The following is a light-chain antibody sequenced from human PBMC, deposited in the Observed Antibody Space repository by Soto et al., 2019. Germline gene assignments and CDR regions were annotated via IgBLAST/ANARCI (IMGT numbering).Light chain of an antibody. CDR3: QQYGSSPWT. CDR2: GAS. Sequence: ETVMTQSPATLSVSPGKRVTLSCRASQSVSSSLAWYQQKPGQAPRLLIYGASTRATGIPARFSGRGSGTEFTLTISTLQSEDFAVYYCQQYGSSPWTFGQGTKV. J-gene: IGKJ1*01. CDR1: QSVSSS. V-gene: IGKV3-15*01.